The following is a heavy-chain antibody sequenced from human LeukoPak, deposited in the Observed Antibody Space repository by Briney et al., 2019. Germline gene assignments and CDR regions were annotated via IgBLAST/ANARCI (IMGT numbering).Heavy chain of an antibody. J-gene: IGHJ4*02. CDR2: ISAYNGNT. CDR1: GYTFTSYG. V-gene: IGHV1-18*01. CDR3: ARDRSYYDSSGLGDY. Sequence: ASAKVSCKASGYTFTSYGISWVRQAPGQGLEWMGWISAYNGNTNYAQKPQGRVTMTTDTSTSTAYMELRSLRSDDTAVYYCARDRSYYDSSGLGDYWGQGTLVTVSS. D-gene: IGHD3-22*01.